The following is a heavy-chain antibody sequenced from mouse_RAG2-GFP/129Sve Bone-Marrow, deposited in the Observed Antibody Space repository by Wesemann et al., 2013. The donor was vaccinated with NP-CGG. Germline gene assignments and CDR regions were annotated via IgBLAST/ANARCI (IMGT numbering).Heavy chain of an antibody. CDR3: AKTSIYYDYASVGHYYAMDY. CDR2: IWGDGST. J-gene: IGHJ4*01. Sequence: KGLEWLGVIWGDGSTNYHSALISRLSISKDNSKSQVFLKLNSLQTDDTATYYCAKTSIYYDYASVGHYYAMDYWGQGTSVTVSS. D-gene: IGHD2-4*01. V-gene: IGHV2-3*01.